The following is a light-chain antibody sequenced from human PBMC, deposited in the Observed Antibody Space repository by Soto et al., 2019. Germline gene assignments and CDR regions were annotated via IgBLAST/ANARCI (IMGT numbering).Light chain of an antibody. J-gene: IGKJ1*01. CDR2: GAS. CDR1: QSVTNSF. Sequence: IGLAQSPGTLSLSPGERATLSCRASQSVTNSFLAWYQQKPGQAPRLLIYGASRRATGIPDRFTGSGSGTDFTLTISRLEPEDFAVYYCQQYVSSPWAFGQGTKVDIK. CDR3: QQYVSSPWA. V-gene: IGKV3-20*01.